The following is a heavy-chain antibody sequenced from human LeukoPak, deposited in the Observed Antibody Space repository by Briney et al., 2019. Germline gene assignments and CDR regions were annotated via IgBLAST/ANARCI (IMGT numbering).Heavy chain of an antibody. V-gene: IGHV4-31*03. D-gene: IGHD2-2*02. CDR3: ARYCSSTSCYTDAAFDI. J-gene: IGHJ3*02. CDR1: GGSISSGGYY. CDR2: IYYSGTT. Sequence: SETLSFTCTVSGGSISSGGYYWSWIRQHPGKGLEWIGYIYYSGTTYYNPSLKSRLTISVDTSKSQFSLKLSSVTAADTAVYYCARYCSSTSCYTDAAFDIWGQGTMVTVSS.